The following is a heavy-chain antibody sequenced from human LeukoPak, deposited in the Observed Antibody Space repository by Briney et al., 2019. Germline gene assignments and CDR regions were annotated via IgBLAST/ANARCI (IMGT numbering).Heavy chain of an antibody. D-gene: IGHD1-1*01. Sequence: SETLSLTCTVSGGSLSNYFWTWIRQPPGKGLECVGYMYYSDSTTYNPSLKSRATVSVDTSKNQFSLKLSSVTAADTAVYFCARGRVSSSTWYSTYYYYFYMDVWGKGTTVTVSS. CDR1: GGSLSNYF. V-gene: IGHV4-59*01. CDR2: MYYSDST. J-gene: IGHJ6*03. CDR3: ARGRVSSSTWYSTYYYYFYMDV.